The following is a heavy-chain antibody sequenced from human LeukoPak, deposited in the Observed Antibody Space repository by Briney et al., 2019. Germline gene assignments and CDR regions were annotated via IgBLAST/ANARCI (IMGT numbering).Heavy chain of an antibody. J-gene: IGHJ6*02. D-gene: IGHD6-13*01. CDR1: GFTFDDYA. Sequence: GGSLRLSCAASGFTFDDYAMHWVRQAPGKGLEWVSGISWNSGSIGYADSVKGRFTISRDNAKNSLYLQINSLRAEDTALYYCAKMAAAAPQDYGMDVWGQGTTVTVSS. CDR2: ISWNSGSI. CDR3: AKMAAAAPQDYGMDV. V-gene: IGHV3-9*01.